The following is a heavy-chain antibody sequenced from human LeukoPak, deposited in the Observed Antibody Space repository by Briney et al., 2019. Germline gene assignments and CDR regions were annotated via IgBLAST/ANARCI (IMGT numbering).Heavy chain of an antibody. J-gene: IGHJ4*02. CDR3: ARERVGCSSTSCYDLFDY. Sequence: SETLSLTCTVSGGSISSYYWSWIRQPAGKGLEWIGRIYTSGSTNYNPSLKSRVTISVARSKNQFSLKLSSVTAADTAVYYCARERVGCSSTSCYDLFDYWGQGTLVTVSS. V-gene: IGHV4-4*07. CDR2: IYTSGST. D-gene: IGHD2-2*01. CDR1: GGSISSYY.